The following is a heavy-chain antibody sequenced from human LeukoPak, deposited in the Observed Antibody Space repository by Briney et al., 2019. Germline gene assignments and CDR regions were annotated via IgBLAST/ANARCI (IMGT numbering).Heavy chain of an antibody. D-gene: IGHD6-13*01. CDR1: GGSISSNIHY. V-gene: IGHV4-39*02. Sequence: PSETLSLTCSVSGGSISSNIHYWAWIRQPPGKGRERIGSIFYSGGTYYNASVKSRVTMSVDTSKNQFSLKLSSVTAADTAVYYCARDGIEVAGTGYFDYWDHGTLVTVSS. J-gene: IGHJ4*01. CDR2: IFYSGGT. CDR3: ARDGIEVAGTGYFDY.